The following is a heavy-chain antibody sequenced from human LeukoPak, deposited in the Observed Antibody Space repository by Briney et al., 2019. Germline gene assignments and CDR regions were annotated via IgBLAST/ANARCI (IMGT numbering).Heavy chain of an antibody. CDR2: IYYSGST. V-gene: IGHV4-59*01. CDR1: GGSISSYY. J-gene: IGHJ1*01. CDR3: ARVSRYYYDSSGYGAEYFQH. D-gene: IGHD3-22*01. Sequence: PSETLSLTCTVSGGSISSYYWSWIRQPPGKGLEWIGYIYYSGSTNYNPSLKSRVTISVDTSKNQFSLKLSSVTAADTAVYYRARVSRYYYDSSGYGAEYFQHWGQGTLVTVSS.